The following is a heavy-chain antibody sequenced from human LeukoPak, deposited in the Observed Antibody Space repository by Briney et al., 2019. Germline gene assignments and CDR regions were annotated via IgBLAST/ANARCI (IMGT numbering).Heavy chain of an antibody. Sequence: SETLSLTCAVYGGSYSGYYWSWIRQPPGKGLEWIGSIYYSGSTYYNPSLKSRVTISVDTSKNQFSLKLSSVTAADTAVYYCARVGITMVRGVITVYYYYYYMDVWGKGTTVTVSS. CDR3: ARVGITMVRGVITVYYYYYYMDV. V-gene: IGHV4-34*01. CDR2: IYYSGST. D-gene: IGHD3-10*01. CDR1: GGSYSGYY. J-gene: IGHJ6*03.